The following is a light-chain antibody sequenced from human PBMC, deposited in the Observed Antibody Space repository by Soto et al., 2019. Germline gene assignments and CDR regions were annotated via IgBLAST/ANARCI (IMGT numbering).Light chain of an antibody. CDR3: SSYAGSNNPLYV. CDR2: EVS. J-gene: IGLJ1*01. V-gene: IGLV2-8*01. Sequence: QSALTQPPSASGSPGQSVTISCTGTSSDVGGYNYVSWYQQHPGKAPKLMIYEVSKRPSGVPDRFSGSKSGNTASLTDSGLQAEDEADYYCSSYAGSNNPLYVFGTGTKLTVL. CDR1: SSDVGGYNY.